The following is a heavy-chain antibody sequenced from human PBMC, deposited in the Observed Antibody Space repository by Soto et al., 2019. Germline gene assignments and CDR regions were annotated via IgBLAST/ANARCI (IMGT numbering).Heavy chain of an antibody. CDR2: IIPIFGTA. CDR1: GGTFSSYA. J-gene: IGHJ6*02. V-gene: IGHV1-69*13. CDR3: ARPFYYGSGRGERYYYYYGMDV. Sequence: SVKVSCKASGGTFSSYAISWVRQAPGQGLEWMGGIIPIFGTANYAQKFQGRVTITADESTSTAYMELSSLRSEDTAVYYCARPFYYGSGRGERYYYYYGMDVWGQGTTVTVSS. D-gene: IGHD3-10*01.